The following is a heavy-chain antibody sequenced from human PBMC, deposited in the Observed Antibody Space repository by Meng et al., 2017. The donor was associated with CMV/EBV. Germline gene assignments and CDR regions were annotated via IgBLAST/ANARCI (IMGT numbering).Heavy chain of an antibody. Sequence: SGGSIGSSGDYWGWIRQPPGKGLEWIGSIYYSGSTYYNPSLKSRVTISVDTSKNQFSLKLSSVTAADTAVYYCARQVLISRITGTNYWGQGTPVTVSS. CDR2: IYYSGST. CDR1: GGSIGSSGDY. J-gene: IGHJ4*02. D-gene: IGHD1-7*01. CDR3: ARQVLISRITGTNY. V-gene: IGHV4-39*01.